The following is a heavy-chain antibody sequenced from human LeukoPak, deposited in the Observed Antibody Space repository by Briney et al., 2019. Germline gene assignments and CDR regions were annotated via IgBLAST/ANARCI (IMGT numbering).Heavy chain of an antibody. CDR1: GGSISSYY. D-gene: IGHD1-26*01. CDR3: ARSFLGDWYFDL. Sequence: LETLSLTCTVSGGSISSYYWSWIRQPPGMGLEWIGYIYYSGSTNYNPSLKNRVTISVDTSKDQFSLRLTSVTAADTAMYYCARSFLGDWYFDLWGRGTLVTVST. J-gene: IGHJ2*01. V-gene: IGHV4-59*01. CDR2: IYYSGST.